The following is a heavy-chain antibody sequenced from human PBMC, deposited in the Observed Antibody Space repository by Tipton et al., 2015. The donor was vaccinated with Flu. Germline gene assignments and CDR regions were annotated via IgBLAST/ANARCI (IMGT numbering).Heavy chain of an antibody. V-gene: IGHV4-4*07. Sequence: TLSLTCTVSGGSLSSYYWSWIRQPAGKGLEWIGRIYTSGGTKFNPSLRGRPTMSVDASKKEFSLKLSSVTAADTAVYYCARGTGYCSSTSCFHGMDVWGQGTTVTVSS. CDR3: ARGTGYCSSTSCFHGMDV. CDR2: IYTSGGT. CDR1: GGSLSSYY. J-gene: IGHJ6*02. D-gene: IGHD2-2*01.